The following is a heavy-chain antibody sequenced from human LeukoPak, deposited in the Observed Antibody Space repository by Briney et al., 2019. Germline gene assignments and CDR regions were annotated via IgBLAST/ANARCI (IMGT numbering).Heavy chain of an antibody. CDR1: GFTFSNAW. J-gene: IGHJ4*02. CDR2: IKSKTDGGTT. V-gene: IGHV3-15*07. Sequence: GGSLRLSCAAPGFTFSNAWMNWVRQAPGKGLEWVGRIKSKTDGGTTDYAAPVKGRFTISRDDSKNTLYLQMNSLKTEDTAVYYCTRDRGSSTLGDYWGQGTLVTVSS. D-gene: IGHD7-27*01. CDR3: TRDRGSSTLGDY.